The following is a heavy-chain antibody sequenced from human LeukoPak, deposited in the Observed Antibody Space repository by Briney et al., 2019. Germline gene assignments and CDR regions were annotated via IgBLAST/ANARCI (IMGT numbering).Heavy chain of an antibody. D-gene: IGHD1-26*01. CDR2: IRGSGGDT. CDR3: AKVINSGYYYYFDY. Sequence: GGSLRLSCAASGFTFSSYAMSWVRQAPGKGLEWVSAIRGSGGDTYYADSEKGRFTISRDNSNYALHLQMNSLRAEDTAVYYCAKVINSGYYYYFDYWGQGTLVTVSP. V-gene: IGHV3-23*01. J-gene: IGHJ4*02. CDR1: GFTFSSYA.